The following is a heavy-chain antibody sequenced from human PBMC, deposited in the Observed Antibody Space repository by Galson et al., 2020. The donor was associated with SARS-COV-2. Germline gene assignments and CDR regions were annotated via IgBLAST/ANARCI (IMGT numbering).Heavy chain of an antibody. J-gene: IGHJ4*02. CDR3: TRGSYCGGDCYPR. D-gene: IGHD2-21*02. V-gene: IGHV6-1*01. CDR2: TYYRSKWYY. Sequence: SQTLSLICAISGDSVSSNSAAWNWIRQSPSRGLEWLGRTYYRSKWYYDYALSVKSRITITPDTSKNQFSLQLNSVTPEDTAVYFCTRGSYCGGDCYPRWGQGTLVTVSS. CDR1: GDSVSSNSAA.